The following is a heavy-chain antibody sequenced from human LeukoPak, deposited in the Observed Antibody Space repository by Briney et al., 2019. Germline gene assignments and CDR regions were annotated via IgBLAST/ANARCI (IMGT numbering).Heavy chain of an antibody. V-gene: IGHV3-43D*04. CDR2: INWNGDSS. Sequence: PGGSLRLSCGASGFTFADYAMHWVRQAPGKGLEWVSLINWNGDSSFYADSVKGRFTISRDNSKNSLYLQMNGLRAEDTALYFCTKDGGYCSGANCFTSYFQHWGQGTLVTVSS. CDR1: GFTFADYA. CDR3: TKDGGYCSGANCFTSYFQH. D-gene: IGHD2-2*02. J-gene: IGHJ1*01.